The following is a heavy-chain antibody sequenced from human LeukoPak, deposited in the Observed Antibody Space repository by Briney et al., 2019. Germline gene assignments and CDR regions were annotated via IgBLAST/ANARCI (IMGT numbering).Heavy chain of an antibody. D-gene: IGHD6-6*01. Sequence: GGSLRLSCAASGFTFSSYGMHWVRQAPGKGLEWVAFIRYDGSNKYYADSVKGRFTISRDNSKNTLYLQMNSLRAEDTAVYYCAKDRSIAARPGGYFDYWGQGTLVTVSS. CDR3: AKDRSIAARPGGYFDY. CDR2: IRYDGSNK. V-gene: IGHV3-30*02. CDR1: GFTFSSYG. J-gene: IGHJ4*02.